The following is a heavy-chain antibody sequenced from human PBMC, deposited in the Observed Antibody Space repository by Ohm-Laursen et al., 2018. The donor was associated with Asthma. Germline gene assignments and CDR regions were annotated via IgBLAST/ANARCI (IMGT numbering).Heavy chain of an antibody. CDR3: AKDPTAYSYGSLFDY. CDR1: GFSFTDAW. CDR2: ISGSGGST. V-gene: IGHV3-23*01. J-gene: IGHJ4*02. Sequence: SLRLSCTASGFSFTDAWMSWVRQAPGKGLEWVSAISGSGGSTYYADSVKGRFTISRDNSKNTLYLQMNSLRAEDTAVYYCAKDPTAYSYGSLFDYWGQGTLVTVSS. D-gene: IGHD5-18*01.